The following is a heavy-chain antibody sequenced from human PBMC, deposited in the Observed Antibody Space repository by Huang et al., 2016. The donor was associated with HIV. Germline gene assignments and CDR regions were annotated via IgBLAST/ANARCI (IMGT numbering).Heavy chain of an antibody. D-gene: IGHD6-13*01. CDR3: ARAAAGTDWFDP. CDR2: IYSSGST. V-gene: IGHV4-4*07. CDR1: GGSISRYY. Sequence: QVQLQESGPGLVKPSETLSLTCTVSGGSISRYYWSWIRQPAGKGLEWIGRIYSSGSTNYNTSLKGRVTMSVDTSKNQFSLKLSSVTAADTAVYFCARAAAGTDWFDPWGQGILVTVSS. J-gene: IGHJ5*02.